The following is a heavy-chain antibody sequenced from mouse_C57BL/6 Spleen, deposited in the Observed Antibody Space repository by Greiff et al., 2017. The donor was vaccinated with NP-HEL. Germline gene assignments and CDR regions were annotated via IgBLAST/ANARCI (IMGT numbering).Heavy chain of an antibody. V-gene: IGHV1-76*01. CDR1: GYTFTDYY. D-gene: IGHD2-3*01. CDR3: ARMGGYYSYYFDY. CDR2: IYPGSGNT. Sequence: QVQLQQSGAELVRPGAPVKLSCKASGYTFTDYYINWVKQRPGQGLEWIARIYPGSGNTYYNEKFKGKATLTAEKSSSTAYMQLSSLTSEDSAVYFCARMGGYYSYYFDYWGQGTTLTVSS. J-gene: IGHJ2*01.